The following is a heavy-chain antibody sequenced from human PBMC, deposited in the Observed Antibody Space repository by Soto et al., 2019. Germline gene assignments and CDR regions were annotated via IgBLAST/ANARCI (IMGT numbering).Heavy chain of an antibody. CDR3: VKERYAQLWLEDYGMDV. V-gene: IGHV3-30*18. D-gene: IGHD5-18*01. CDR1: GFTFSSYG. J-gene: IGHJ6*02. CDR2: ISYDGTDK. Sequence: QVQLVESGGGVVQPGRSLRLSCAASGFTFSSYGIHWVRQAPGKGLEWVALISYDGTDKYYADSVKGRFTISRDNSKNTLYLQMSSLGPEDTPVYYCVKERYAQLWLEDYGMDVWGQGTTVTV.